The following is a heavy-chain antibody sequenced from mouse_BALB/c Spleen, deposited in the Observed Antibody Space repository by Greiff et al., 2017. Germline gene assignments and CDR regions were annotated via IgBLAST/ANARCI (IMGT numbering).Heavy chain of an antibody. V-gene: IGHV2-2*02. D-gene: IGHD2-2*01. CDR1: GFSLTSYG. CDR2: IWSGGST. CDR3: ARGEYGYERFAY. J-gene: IGHJ3*01. Sequence: QVQLEQSGPGLVQPSQSLSITCTVSGFSLTSYGVHWVRQSPGKGLEWLGVIWSGGSTDYNAAFISRLSISKDNSKSQVFFKMNSLQANDTAIYYCARGEYGYERFAYWGQGTLVTVSA.